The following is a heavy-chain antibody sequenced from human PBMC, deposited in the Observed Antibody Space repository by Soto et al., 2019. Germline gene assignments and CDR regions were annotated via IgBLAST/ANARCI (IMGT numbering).Heavy chain of an antibody. CDR3: ARGGLTTVPPLT. CDR1: GGSFSGYN. Sequence: QMQLQQWGAGLLKPSETLSLTCAVYGGSFSGYNYYWIRQPPGKGLEWIGAINRSGSTNYNPSLKSRVTISVDTSKNQFSLTLSSVTAADTAIYYCARGGLTTVPPLTWGQGTLVTVSS. V-gene: IGHV4-34*01. CDR2: INRSGST. J-gene: IGHJ4*02. D-gene: IGHD4-17*01.